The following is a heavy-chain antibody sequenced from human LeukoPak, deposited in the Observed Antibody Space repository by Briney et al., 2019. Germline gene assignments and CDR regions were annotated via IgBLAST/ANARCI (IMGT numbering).Heavy chain of an antibody. D-gene: IGHD3-10*02. CDR3: AELGITMIGGV. J-gene: IGHJ6*04. Sequence: GGSLRLSCAASGFTFSDCYMSWIRQAPGQGPEWVSSITSGRTTYYADSVKGRFTISRDNAKNSLYLQMNSLRAEDTAVYYCAELGITMIGGVWGKGTTVTISS. V-gene: IGHV3-69-1*02. CDR1: GFTFSDCY. CDR2: ITSGRTT.